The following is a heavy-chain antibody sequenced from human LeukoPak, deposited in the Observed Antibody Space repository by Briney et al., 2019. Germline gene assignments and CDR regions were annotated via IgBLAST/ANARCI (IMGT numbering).Heavy chain of an antibody. CDR1: GFTFSNYW. J-gene: IGHJ1*01. V-gene: IGHV3-7*01. CDR3: ATCSSGYYCDHFQT. Sequence: GGSLRLSCTASGFTFSNYWMTWIRQAPGKGLEWVANIKQDGIEKYYVDSVEGRFTVSRDNSKNSLFLQIESLRAADTAVYYCATCSSGYYCDHFQTWGQGSLVSVSS. CDR2: IKQDGIEK. D-gene: IGHD3-22*01.